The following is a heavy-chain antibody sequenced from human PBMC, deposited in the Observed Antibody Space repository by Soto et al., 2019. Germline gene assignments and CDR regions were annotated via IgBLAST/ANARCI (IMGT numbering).Heavy chain of an antibody. CDR2: IIPIRGIA. D-gene: IGHD6-6*01. Sequence: SVKVSCKASGGTFSSYTISWVRQAPGQGLEWMGRIIPIRGIANYAPNFQGRVTLTRDSFTSTVYMELSNLRSEDTAVYYCARPAGRLANWFDPWGQGTLVTVSS. CDR1: GGTFSSYT. V-gene: IGHV1-69*02. CDR3: ARPAGRLANWFDP. J-gene: IGHJ5*02.